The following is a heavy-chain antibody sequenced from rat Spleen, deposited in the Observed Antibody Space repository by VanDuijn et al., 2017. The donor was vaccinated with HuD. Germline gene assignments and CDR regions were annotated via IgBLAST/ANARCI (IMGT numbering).Heavy chain of an antibody. V-gene: IGHV5S13*01. CDR1: GFTFSDYG. Sequence: EVHLVESGGGLVQPGRPLKLSCAASGFTFSDYGVAWVLQAPTKGLEWVASTSTGGGYTYYRDSVKGRFTISRDNAKSTLYLQMDSLRSEDTATYYCARHKITMMVVITTPGYFDYWGQGVMVTVSS. J-gene: IGHJ2*01. CDR2: TSTGGGYT. D-gene: IGHD1-12*02. CDR3: ARHKITMMVVITTPGYFDY.